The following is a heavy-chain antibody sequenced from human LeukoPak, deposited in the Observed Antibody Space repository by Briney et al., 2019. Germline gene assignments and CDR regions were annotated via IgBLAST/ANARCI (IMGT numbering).Heavy chain of an antibody. Sequence: GASVKVSCKASGYTFTSYAMNWVRQAPGQGLEWMGWINTKIGHPTYAQGFTGRFVFSLDTSVSTAYLQISSLKAEDTAVYYCARVYYYYDTSGYYYPLDAFDIWGQGTMVTVSS. J-gene: IGHJ3*02. V-gene: IGHV7-4-1*02. CDR2: INTKIGHP. CDR1: GYTFTSYA. CDR3: ARVYYYYDTSGYYYPLDAFDI. D-gene: IGHD3-22*01.